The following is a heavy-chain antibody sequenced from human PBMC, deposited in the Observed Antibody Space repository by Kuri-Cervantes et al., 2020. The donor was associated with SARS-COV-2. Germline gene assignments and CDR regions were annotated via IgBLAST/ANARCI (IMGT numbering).Heavy chain of an antibody. D-gene: IGHD1-26*01. CDR3: ARDSILFSGSGFDY. CDR1: GGSISSYY. J-gene: IGHJ4*02. CDR2: IYTSGST. Sequence: SETLSLTCTVSGGSISSYYWSWIRQPAGKGLEWIGRIYTSGSTNYNPSLKSRVTMSVDTSKNQFSLNLSSVTAADTAVYYCARDSILFSGSGFDYWGQGTLVIVSS. V-gene: IGHV4-4*07.